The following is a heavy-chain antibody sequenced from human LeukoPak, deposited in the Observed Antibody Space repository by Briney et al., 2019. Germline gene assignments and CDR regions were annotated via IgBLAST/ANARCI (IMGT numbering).Heavy chain of an antibody. CDR3: ASPLVFYGYFDL. D-gene: IGHD3-16*01. CDR1: GGSISSRSYY. CDR2: IDYIGYN. V-gene: IGHV4-39*07. Sequence: SETLSLTCTVSGGSISSRSYYWGWIRQPPGKGLEWIASIDYIGYNYHSPSLRSRVTISVDTSKNQFSLKLSSVTAADTAVYYCASPLVFYGYFDLWGRGTLVTVSS. J-gene: IGHJ2*01.